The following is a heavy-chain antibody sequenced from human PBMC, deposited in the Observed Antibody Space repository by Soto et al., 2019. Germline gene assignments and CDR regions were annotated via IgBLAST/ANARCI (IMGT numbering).Heavy chain of an antibody. Sequence: GGSLRLSCAASGFTFSSYAMTWVRQAPGKGLEWVSTISGSGGSTYYTDSVKGRFTISRDNSRNTLYLQMNSLRAEDTAVYYCAKEGRGLSRQHLDYWGQGTLVTVSS. CDR3: AKEGRGLSRQHLDY. CDR1: GFTFSSYA. D-gene: IGHD3-10*01. J-gene: IGHJ4*02. CDR2: ISGSGGST. V-gene: IGHV3-23*01.